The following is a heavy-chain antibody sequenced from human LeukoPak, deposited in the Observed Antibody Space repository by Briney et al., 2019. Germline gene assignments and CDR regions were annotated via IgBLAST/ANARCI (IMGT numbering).Heavy chain of an antibody. CDR1: GGSISGYY. Sequence: PSETLSLTCSVSGGSISGYYWSWIRQPAGKGLEWIGRIYSSGSTDYNPSLKSRVTMSVDTSKNQFSLKLISVTAADTAVYYCARVGRVGPSDYGMDVWGKGPRSPSPQ. D-gene: IGHD3-10*01. V-gene: IGHV4-4*07. J-gene: IGHJ6*01. CDR3: ARVGRVGPSDYGMDV. CDR2: IYSSGST.